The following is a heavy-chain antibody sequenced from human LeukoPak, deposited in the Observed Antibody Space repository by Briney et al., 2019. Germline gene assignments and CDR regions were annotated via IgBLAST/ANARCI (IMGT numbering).Heavy chain of an antibody. CDR3: AREAVMPVAPVKIGTSDRPLYEYYGLDV. Sequence: GGSLRLSCAASGFTFSNYWMSWVRQAPGKGLEWVSVIYGDDETNYADSVKGRPTISRDNSKNTLYLQMNSLRADDTAVYYCAREAVMPVAPVKIGTSDRPLYEYYGLDVWGQGTTVTVS. CDR1: GFTFSNYW. J-gene: IGHJ6*02. CDR2: IYGDDET. V-gene: IGHV3-53*01. D-gene: IGHD1/OR15-1a*01.